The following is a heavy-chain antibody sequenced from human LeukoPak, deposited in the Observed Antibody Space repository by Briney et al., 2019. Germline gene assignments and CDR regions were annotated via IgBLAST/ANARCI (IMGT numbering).Heavy chain of an antibody. J-gene: IGHJ4*02. CDR3: ARVYGDTLDY. Sequence: KPSETLSLTCTVSGGSISSQYWSWIRQPPGKGLEWIGYSYYTGSTNYNPSLKSRITISVDTSKNQFSLKLSSVTAADTAVYYCARVYGDTLDYWGQGTLVTVSS. CDR2: SYYTGST. D-gene: IGHD4-17*01. CDR1: GGSISSQY. V-gene: IGHV4-59*11.